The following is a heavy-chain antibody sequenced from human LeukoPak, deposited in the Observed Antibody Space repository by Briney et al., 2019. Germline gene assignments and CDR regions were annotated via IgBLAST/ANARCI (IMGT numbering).Heavy chain of an antibody. V-gene: IGHV3-23*01. CDR3: AKNQYQLPGLQDY. CDR2: ISGSGGGT. CDR1: GFTFSSYA. J-gene: IGHJ4*02. D-gene: IGHD2-2*01. Sequence: GGSLRLSCAASGFTFSSYAMSWVRQAPGKGLEWVSAISGSGGGTYYADSVKGRFTISRDNSKNTLYLQMNSLRAEDTAVYYCAKNQYQLPGLQDYWGQGTLVTVSS.